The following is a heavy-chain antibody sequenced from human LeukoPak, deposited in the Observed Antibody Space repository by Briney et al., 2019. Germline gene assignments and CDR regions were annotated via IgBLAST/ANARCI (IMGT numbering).Heavy chain of an antibody. CDR1: GGSISSGSYY. V-gene: IGHV4-61*01. CDR2: IYYSGST. D-gene: IGHD3-22*01. J-gene: IGHJ4*02. Sequence: SETLSLTCTVSGGSISSGSYYWSWIRQPPGKGLEWIGYIYYSGSTNYNPSLKSRVTISVDTSKNQFSLKLSSVTAADTAVYYCANFLHYYDSSGPLGYFDYWGQGTLVTVSS. CDR3: ANFLHYYDSSGPLGYFDY.